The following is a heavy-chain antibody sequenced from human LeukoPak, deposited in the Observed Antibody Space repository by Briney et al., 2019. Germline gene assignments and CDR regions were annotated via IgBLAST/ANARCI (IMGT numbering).Heavy chain of an antibody. Sequence: GGSLRLSCAASGFTFSNAWMSWVRQAPGKGLEYVSGSNSNGRSTYYADSVKDRFTISRDNSKNTLYLQMSSLRPEDTALYYCVNQISGWVYWGQGTLVTVSS. CDR3: VNQISGWVY. D-gene: IGHD6-19*01. CDR2: SNSNGRST. J-gene: IGHJ4*02. CDR1: GFTFSNAW. V-gene: IGHV3-64D*06.